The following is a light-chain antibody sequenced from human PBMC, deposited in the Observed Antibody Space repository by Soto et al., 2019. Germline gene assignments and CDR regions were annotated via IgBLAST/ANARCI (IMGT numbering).Light chain of an antibody. V-gene: IGKV3-20*01. CDR1: QSVSSSY. J-gene: IGKJ3*01. CDR3: QQYGSSTLT. Sequence: EIVFTQSPGTLSFSPGERATLSCRASQSVSSSYLAWYQQKPGQAPRLLIYGASSRATGIPDRFSGSGSGTDFTLTISRLEPEDFAVYYCQQYGSSTLTFGPGTKVDIK. CDR2: GAS.